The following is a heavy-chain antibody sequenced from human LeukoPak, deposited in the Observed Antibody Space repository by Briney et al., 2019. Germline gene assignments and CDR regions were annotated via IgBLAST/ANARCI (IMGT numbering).Heavy chain of an antibody. Sequence: GSLRLSCAASGFTFSSYSMNWVRQPLGKGLEWIGYIYDNGNTNYNPSLKSRVTISVDTSKNQISLKLTSVTAADTAVYYCATGETGSTLGGYWGQGTLVTVSS. V-gene: IGHV4-59*01. CDR2: IYDNGNT. J-gene: IGHJ4*02. CDR1: GFTFSSYS. D-gene: IGHD1-1*01. CDR3: ATGETGSTLGGY.